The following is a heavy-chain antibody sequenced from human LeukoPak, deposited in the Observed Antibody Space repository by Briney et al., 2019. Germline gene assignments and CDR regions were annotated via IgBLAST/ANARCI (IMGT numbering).Heavy chain of an antibody. CDR2: IYTSGTI. V-gene: IGHV4-61*02. D-gene: IGHD2-21*01. Sequence: SETLSLTCTVSGDSISSGTYSWGWIRQPAGRPLEWGGRIYTSGTINYNPSLKSRVTISVDASKNQLSLKLSSATAADTAVYYCARDLKHIVAMDVWGKGTTVTVSS. CDR1: GDSISSGTYS. CDR3: ARDLKHIVAMDV. J-gene: IGHJ6*03.